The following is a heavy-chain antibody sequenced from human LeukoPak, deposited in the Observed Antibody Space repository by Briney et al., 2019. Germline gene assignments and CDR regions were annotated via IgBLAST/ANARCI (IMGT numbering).Heavy chain of an antibody. D-gene: IGHD1-26*01. Sequence: ASVKVSCKASGYTFTRYGLNWVRQAPGKGLEWMGGFDPEDGETIYAQKFQGRVTMTEDTSTDTAYMELSSLRSEDTAVYYCATEWELRYWGQGTLVTVSS. CDR1: GYTFTRYG. CDR2: FDPEDGET. V-gene: IGHV1-24*01. J-gene: IGHJ4*02. CDR3: ATEWELRY.